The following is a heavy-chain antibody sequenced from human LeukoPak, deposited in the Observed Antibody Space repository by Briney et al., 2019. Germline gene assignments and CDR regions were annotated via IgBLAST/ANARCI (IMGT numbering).Heavy chain of an antibody. CDR2: VRYNGNDK. CDR1: GFTFSAYG. CDR3: ARDAPLVGESIDY. D-gene: IGHD3-10*01. Sequence: GGSLRLSCAASGFTFSAYGMQWVRQAPGKGLEWVAFVRYNGNDKYYADSVKGRFTISRDNSKNTVYLQMNTLRAEDTAVYYCARDAPLVGESIDYWGQGTLVTVSS. V-gene: IGHV3-30*02. J-gene: IGHJ4*02.